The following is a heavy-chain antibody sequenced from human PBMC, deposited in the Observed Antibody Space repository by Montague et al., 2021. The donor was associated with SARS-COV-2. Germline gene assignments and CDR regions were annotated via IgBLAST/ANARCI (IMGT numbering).Heavy chain of an antibody. CDR3: ARDGEALAWGTFDI. V-gene: IGHV4-39*07. Sequence: SETLSLTCTVSRDSISSHNYFWAWIRQPPGKGLEWIGSVAYSGLTFYNPSLESRVTISVDTSKKQFSLKVNSVTAADTAVYYCARDGEALAWGTFDIWGQGTMVTVSS. J-gene: IGHJ3*02. CDR1: RDSISSHNYF. D-gene: IGHD3-10*01. CDR2: VAYSGLT.